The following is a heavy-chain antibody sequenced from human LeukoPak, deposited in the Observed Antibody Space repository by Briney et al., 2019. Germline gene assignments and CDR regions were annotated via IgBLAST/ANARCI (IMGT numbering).Heavy chain of an antibody. CDR3: ARILVVAATSKFDP. CDR2: ISSSSSYI. J-gene: IGHJ5*02. D-gene: IGHD2-15*01. CDR1: GFTFSSYS. V-gene: IGHV3-21*01. Sequence: GGSLRLSCAASGFTFSSYSMNWVRQAPGKGLEWVSSISSSSSYIYYADSVKGRFTISRDNAKNSLYLQMNSLRAEDTAVYYCARILVVAATSKFDPWGQGTLVTVSS.